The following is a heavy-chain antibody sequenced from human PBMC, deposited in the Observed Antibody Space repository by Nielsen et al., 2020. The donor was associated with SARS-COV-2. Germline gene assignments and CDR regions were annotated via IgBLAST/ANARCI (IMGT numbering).Heavy chain of an antibody. J-gene: IGHJ6*02. D-gene: IGHD4-23*01. Sequence: GESLKISCAASGFTFSSYAMSWVRQAPGKGLEWVSAISGSGGSTYYADSVKGRFTISRDNSKNTLYLQMNSLGAEDTAVYYCAKSTVVTPLHYYYGMDVWGQGTTVTVSS. CDR2: ISGSGGST. CDR3: AKSTVVTPLHYYYGMDV. CDR1: GFTFSSYA. V-gene: IGHV3-23*01.